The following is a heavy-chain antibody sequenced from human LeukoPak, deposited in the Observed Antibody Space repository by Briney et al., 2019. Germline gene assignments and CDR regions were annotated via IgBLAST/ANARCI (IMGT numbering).Heavy chain of an antibody. Sequence: PSETLSLTCAVSGGSISSGGYSWSWIRQPPGKGLEWIGYIYHSGSTYYNPSLKSRVTISVDTSKNQFSLKLSSVTAADTAVYYCASQIRYYYDSSGPSKFYYFDYWGQGTLVTVSS. V-gene: IGHV4-30-2*01. CDR2: IYHSGST. CDR3: ASQIRYYYDSSGPSKFYYFDY. D-gene: IGHD3-22*01. J-gene: IGHJ4*02. CDR1: GGSISSGGYS.